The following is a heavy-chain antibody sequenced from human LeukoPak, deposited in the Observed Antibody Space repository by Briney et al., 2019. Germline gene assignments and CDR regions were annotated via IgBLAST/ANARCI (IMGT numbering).Heavy chain of an antibody. V-gene: IGHV1-58*02. CDR1: GFTFTSSA. CDR2: IVVGSGNT. J-gene: IGHJ6*02. D-gene: IGHD3-3*02. Sequence: GASVKVSCKASGFTFTSSAMQWVRQARGQRLEWIGWIVVGSGNTNYAQKFQERVTITRDMSTSTAYMELSSLRSEDTAVYYCAATPRISNSLYYYYGMDVWGQGTTVTVSS. CDR3: AATPRISNSLYYYYGMDV.